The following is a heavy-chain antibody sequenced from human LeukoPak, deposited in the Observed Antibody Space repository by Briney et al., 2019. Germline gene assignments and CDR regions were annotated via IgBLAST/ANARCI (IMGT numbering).Heavy chain of an antibody. V-gene: IGHV3-21*01. D-gene: IGHD6-19*01. CDR3: ARDRYSSDVQYYFDY. CDR1: GFTFSSYS. Sequence: GGSLRPSCAASGFTFSSYSMNWVRQAPGKGLEWVSSISSSSTYIYYADSVKGRFTISRDNAKNSLYLQMNSLRAEDTAVYYCARDRYSSDVQYYFDYWGQGTLVTVSS. J-gene: IGHJ4*02. CDR2: ISSSSTYI.